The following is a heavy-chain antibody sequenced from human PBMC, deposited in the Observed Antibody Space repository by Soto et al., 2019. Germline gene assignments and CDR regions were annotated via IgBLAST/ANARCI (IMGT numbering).Heavy chain of an antibody. CDR2: ISGSDDST. V-gene: IGHV3-23*01. J-gene: IGHJ4*02. Sequence: GSLRLSCAASGFTFSSYAMSWVREAPGKGLEWVSVISGSDDSTYYADSVKGRFTISRDNSKNTLYLQMNSLRAEDTAVYYCAKRSSSSTLDYWGQGTLVTVSS. D-gene: IGHD6-6*01. CDR1: GFTFSSYA. CDR3: AKRSSSSTLDY.